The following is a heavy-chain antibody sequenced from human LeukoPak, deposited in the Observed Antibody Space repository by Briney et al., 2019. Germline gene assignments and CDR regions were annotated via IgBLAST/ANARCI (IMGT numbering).Heavy chain of an antibody. J-gene: IGHJ5*02. CDR1: GFTFSSYW. V-gene: IGHV3-7*01. D-gene: IGHD3-10*01. CDR3: ARDSGWHRFDP. CDR2: IKQDGSER. Sequence: GGSLRLSCAASGFTFSSYWMSWVRQAPGKGLEWVANIKQDGSERYYVDSVKGRFTISRDNAKNSLYLQMYSLRAEDTAVYYCARDSGWHRFDPWGQGTLVTVSS.